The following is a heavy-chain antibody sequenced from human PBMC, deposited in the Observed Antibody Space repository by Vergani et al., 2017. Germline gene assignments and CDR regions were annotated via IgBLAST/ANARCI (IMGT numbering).Heavy chain of an antibody. J-gene: IGHJ5*02. D-gene: IGHD5-18*01. Sequence: QLQLQESGSGLVKPSQTLSLTCAVSGGSISSGGYSWSWIRQPPGKGLEWIGYIYHSGSTYYNPSLKSRVTISVDRSKNQFSLKLSSVTAADTAVYYCATGAGYSYGRGYNWFDPWGQGTLVTVSS. CDR2: IYHSGST. V-gene: IGHV4-30-2*01. CDR1: GGSISSGGYS. CDR3: ATGAGYSYGRGYNWFDP.